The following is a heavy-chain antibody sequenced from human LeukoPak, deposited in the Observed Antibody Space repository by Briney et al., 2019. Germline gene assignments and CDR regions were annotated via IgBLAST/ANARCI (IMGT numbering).Heavy chain of an antibody. CDR3: ARSVYYYGADAIDI. V-gene: IGHV4-59*01. Sequence: SETLSLTCTLSGGSLSSNSWGWIRQPPGKGLEWIGYIYYSGSNNYEPSIKSRDTISVDTSKNQFSLKLSSVTLADTAVYYFARSVYYYGADAIDIWGKGTKVTVSS. CDR1: GGSLSSNS. J-gene: IGHJ3*02. CDR2: IYYSGSN. D-gene: IGHD3-10*01.